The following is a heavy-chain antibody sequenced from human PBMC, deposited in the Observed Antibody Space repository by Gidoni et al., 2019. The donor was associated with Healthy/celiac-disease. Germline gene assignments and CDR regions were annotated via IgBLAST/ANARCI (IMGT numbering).Heavy chain of an antibody. CDR1: GFTFSSYW. V-gene: IGHV3-74*01. Sequence: EVQLVESGGGLVQPGGSLRLSCAASGFTFSSYWMHWVRRAPGKGLVWVSRINSDGIRTSYADSGKGRFTISRDNAKNTLYLQMNSLRAEDTAVYYCARDYGGNSWYYYGMDVWGQGTTVTVSS. CDR3: ARDYGGNSWYYYGMDV. D-gene: IGHD4-17*01. CDR2: INSDGIRT. J-gene: IGHJ6*02.